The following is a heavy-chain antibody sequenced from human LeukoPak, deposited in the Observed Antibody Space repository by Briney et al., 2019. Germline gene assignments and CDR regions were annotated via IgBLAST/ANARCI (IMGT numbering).Heavy chain of an antibody. CDR1: GFTFDDYT. CDR2: ISWDGGST. CDR3: AKDKYYYGSGTSWVFDY. D-gene: IGHD3-10*01. J-gene: IGHJ4*02. Sequence: PGGSLRLSCAASGFTFDDYTMHWVRQAPGKGLEWVSLISWDGGSTYYADSVKGRFTISRDNSKNSLYLQMNSLRTEDTALYYCAKDKYYYGSGTSWVFDYWGQGTLVTVSS. V-gene: IGHV3-43*01.